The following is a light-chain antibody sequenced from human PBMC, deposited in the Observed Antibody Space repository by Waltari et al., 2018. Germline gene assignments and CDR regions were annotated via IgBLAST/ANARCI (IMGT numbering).Light chain of an antibody. J-gene: IGLJ2*01. CDR1: LSDVGAYNY. Sequence: QSALTQPRSVSGSPGQSVTISGTGTLSDVGAYNYVTWYQQHPGKAPNLRVSDVNKWPSRAPDRVSGSQSGHTASLTIPVLQAEDAADYSCCSRTGRDSVIFGGGTKVTVL. V-gene: IGLV2-11*01. CDR3: CSRTGRDSVI. CDR2: DVN.